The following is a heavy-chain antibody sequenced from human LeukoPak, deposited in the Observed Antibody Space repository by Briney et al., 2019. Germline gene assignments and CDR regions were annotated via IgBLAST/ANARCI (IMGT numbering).Heavy chain of an antibody. D-gene: IGHD2-2*01. V-gene: IGHV3-7*03. CDR2: IKQDGSEK. Sequence: GGSLRLSCAASGFTFSSYWMTWVRQTPGKGLEWVANIKQDGSEKDYVDSVKGRFTISRDNAKNSPYLQMNSLRAEDTAVYYCARVRGGYCSSTSCSLGFGAFDIWGQGTMVTVSS. CDR1: GFTFSSYW. J-gene: IGHJ3*02. CDR3: ARVRGGYCSSTSCSLGFGAFDI.